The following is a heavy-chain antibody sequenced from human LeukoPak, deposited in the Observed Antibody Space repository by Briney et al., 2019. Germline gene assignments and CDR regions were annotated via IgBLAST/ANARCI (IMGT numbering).Heavy chain of an antibody. D-gene: IGHD3-3*01. Sequence: GGSLRLSCAASGFTFSSYWMSWVRQAPGKGLEWVANIKQDGSEKYYVDSVKGRFTISRDNAKNSLCLQMNSLRAEDTAVYYCARSRVETSWSPNQDWGQGTLVTVSS. V-gene: IGHV3-7*01. CDR3: ARSRVETSWSPNQD. CDR2: IKQDGSEK. J-gene: IGHJ4*02. CDR1: GFTFSSYW.